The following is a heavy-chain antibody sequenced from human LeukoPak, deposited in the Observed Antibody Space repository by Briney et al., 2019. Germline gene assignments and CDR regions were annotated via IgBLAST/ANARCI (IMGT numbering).Heavy chain of an antibody. CDR1: GGSISSGGHY. Sequence: SEALSLTCTVSGGSISSGGHYWSWIRQHPGKGLEWIGYINHSGSTYYNPSLKSRVTISVDTSQNQFSLKLSSVTAADTAVYYCARDEAIFGAGYYYGMDVWGQGTTVTVSS. CDR2: INHSGST. J-gene: IGHJ6*02. D-gene: IGHD3-3*01. CDR3: ARDEAIFGAGYYYGMDV. V-gene: IGHV4-31*03.